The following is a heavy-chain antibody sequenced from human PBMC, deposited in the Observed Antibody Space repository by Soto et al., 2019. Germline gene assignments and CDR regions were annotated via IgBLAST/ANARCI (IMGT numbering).Heavy chain of an antibody. J-gene: IGHJ4*02. V-gene: IGHV4-39*01. Sequence: QLQLQESGPGLVKPSETLSLTCTVSGGSISYSDYYWGWIRQPPGKGLEWMGSIYYSGSTYYNPSLMSRVTISVDTSKNQFSLKLNSVTAADTAMYYCARRRVATTHLDYWGQGTLVTVSS. D-gene: IGHD5-12*01. CDR2: IYYSGST. CDR1: GGSISYSDYY. CDR3: ARRRVATTHLDY.